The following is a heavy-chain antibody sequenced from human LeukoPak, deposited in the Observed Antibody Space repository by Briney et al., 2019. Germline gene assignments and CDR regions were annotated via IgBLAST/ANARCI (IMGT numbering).Heavy chain of an antibody. CDR1: DFTFSSYT. J-gene: IGHJ4*02. CDR2: ISSSSIYI. CDR3: ARDNYYDSSGYYYYFDY. D-gene: IGHD3-22*01. V-gene: IGHV3-21*01. Sequence: GGSLRLSCAASDFTFSSYTMNWVRQAPGKGLEWVSSISSSSIYIYYADSVKGRFTISRDNAKNSLYLQTNRLRAEDTAVYYCARDNYYDSSGYYYYFDYWGQGTLVTVSS.